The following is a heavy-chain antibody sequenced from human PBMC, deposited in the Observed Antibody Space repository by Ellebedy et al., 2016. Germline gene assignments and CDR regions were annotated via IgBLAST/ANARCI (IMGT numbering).Heavy chain of an antibody. J-gene: IGHJ4*02. CDR3: ARADYYDSSGYIMEGGYFDY. D-gene: IGHD3-22*01. CDR2: IIPIFGTA. V-gene: IGHV1-69*13. CDR1: GGTFSSYA. Sequence: ASVKVSCKASGGTFSSYAISWVRQAPGQGLEWMGGIIPIFGTANYAQKFQGRVTITADESTSTAYMELSSLGSEDTAVYYCARADYYDSSGYIMEGGYFDYWGQGTLVTVSS.